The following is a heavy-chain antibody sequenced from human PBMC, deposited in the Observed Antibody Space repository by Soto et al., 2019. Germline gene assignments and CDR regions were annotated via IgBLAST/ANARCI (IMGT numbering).Heavy chain of an antibody. CDR3: ARIRGYWYGLDV. Sequence: EVQLLESGGGLVQPGGSLRLSCAASGFPLSTYGMTWVRQAPGKGLEWVSAITGTGGNTYYVDSGKGRFTSSRDNSKNMLYLQVNSVRVDDTAVYYCARIRGYWYGLDVWGQGTTVTVTS. V-gene: IGHV3-23*01. CDR1: GFPLSTYG. CDR2: ITGTGGNT. J-gene: IGHJ6*02.